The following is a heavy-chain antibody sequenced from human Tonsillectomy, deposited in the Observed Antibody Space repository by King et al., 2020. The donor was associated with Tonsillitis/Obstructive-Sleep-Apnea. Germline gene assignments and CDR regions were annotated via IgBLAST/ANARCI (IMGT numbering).Heavy chain of an antibody. CDR2: ISSSSTI. J-gene: IGHJ4*02. CDR3: VLYYYDSSGYYMGGYFDY. Sequence: QLVQSGGGLVQPGGSLRLSCAASGFTFSSYSMNWVRQAPGKGLEWVSYISSSSTIYYADSVKGRFTISKDNAKNSLYLHMNSLRDEDTAVYYCVLYYYDSSGYYMGGYFDYWGQGTLVTVSS. V-gene: IGHV3-48*02. CDR1: GFTFSSYS. D-gene: IGHD3-22*01.